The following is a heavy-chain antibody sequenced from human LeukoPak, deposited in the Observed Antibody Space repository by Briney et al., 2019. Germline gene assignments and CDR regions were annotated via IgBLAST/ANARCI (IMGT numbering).Heavy chain of an antibody. J-gene: IGHJ4*02. Sequence: GRSLRLSCAASGFTFDDYAMHWVRQAPGKGLEWVSGISWNSGSIGYADSVKGRFTISRDNAKNSLYLQMNSLRAEGTALYYCAKDIDYDFWSGYDYWGQGTLVTVSS. V-gene: IGHV3-9*01. CDR2: ISWNSGSI. CDR3: AKDIDYDFWSGYDY. CDR1: GFTFDDYA. D-gene: IGHD3-3*01.